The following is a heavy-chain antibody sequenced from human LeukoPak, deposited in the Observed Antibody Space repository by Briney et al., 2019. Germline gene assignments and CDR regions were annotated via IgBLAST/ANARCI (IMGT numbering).Heavy chain of an antibody. Sequence: ASVKVSCKASGYTFTSYGISWVRQAPGQGLEWMGWISAYNGNTNYAQKLQGRVTMTTDTSTSTAYMELRSLRSDDTAVYYCAKDYYGSGSYRHFDQWGQGTLVTVSS. CDR1: GYTFTSYG. V-gene: IGHV1-18*01. CDR2: ISAYNGNT. CDR3: AKDYYGSGSYRHFDQ. J-gene: IGHJ4*02. D-gene: IGHD3-10*01.